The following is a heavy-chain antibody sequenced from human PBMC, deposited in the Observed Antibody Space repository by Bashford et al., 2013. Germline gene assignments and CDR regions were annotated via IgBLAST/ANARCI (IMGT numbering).Heavy chain of an antibody. V-gene: IGHV3-74*01. J-gene: IGHJ4*02. CDR2: TNSDGSST. CDR1: GFTFSSNW. Sequence: GSLRLSCAASGFTFSSNWMHWVRQAPGKGLVWVSRTNSDGSSTSYADSVKGRFTISRDNAKNTLYLQMNSLRAEDTAVYYCARDRGRNKIVAAGTTVDYWGQGTLVTVSS. CDR3: ARDRGRNKIVAAGTTVDY. D-gene: IGHD6-13*01.